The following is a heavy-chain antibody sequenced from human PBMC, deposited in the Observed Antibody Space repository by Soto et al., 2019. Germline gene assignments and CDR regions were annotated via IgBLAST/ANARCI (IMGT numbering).Heavy chain of an antibody. J-gene: IGHJ6*02. CDR1: RYTFASYG. CDR3: ARDRPDSSSSLRSMTYYYYGMDV. V-gene: IGHV1-18*04. Sequence: ASVKVSCKASRYTFASYGISWVRQAPGQGLEWMGWISAYNGNTNYAQKLQGRVTMTTDTSTSTAYMELRSLRSDDTAVYYCARDRPDSSSSLRSMTYYYYGMDVWGQGTTVTVSS. D-gene: IGHD6-13*01. CDR2: ISAYNGNT.